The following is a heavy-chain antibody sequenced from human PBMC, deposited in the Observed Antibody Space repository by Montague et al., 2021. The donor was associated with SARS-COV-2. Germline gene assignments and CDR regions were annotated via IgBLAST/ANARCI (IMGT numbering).Heavy chain of an antibody. CDR1: GFTFSNYA. V-gene: IGHV3-23*03. J-gene: IGHJ4*02. CDR2: IYSGGSST. Sequence: SMRISCAASGFTFSNYAMSWVRQAPGKGLEWVSVIYSGGSSTYYADSVKGRFTISRDNSKNTLYLQMNSLRAEDTAVYYCAKDPHYDFWSGYYFDYWGQGTLVTVPS. CDR3: AKDPHYDFWSGYYFDY. D-gene: IGHD3-3*01.